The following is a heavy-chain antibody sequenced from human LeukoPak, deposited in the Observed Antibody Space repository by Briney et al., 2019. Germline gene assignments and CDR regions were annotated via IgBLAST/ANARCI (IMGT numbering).Heavy chain of an antibody. CDR3: VRDPGGGPTHGY. D-gene: IGHD1-26*01. V-gene: IGHV3-66*02. CDR1: GFTVGNNY. CDR2: INSDGST. J-gene: IGHJ4*02. Sequence: PGGSLRLSCAASGFTVGNNYMSWVRQAPGKGLEWVSVINSDGSTYYADSVKARFTISRDNSKNTLYLQMNSLRADDTAVYYCVRDPGGGPTHGYWGQGTLVTVSS.